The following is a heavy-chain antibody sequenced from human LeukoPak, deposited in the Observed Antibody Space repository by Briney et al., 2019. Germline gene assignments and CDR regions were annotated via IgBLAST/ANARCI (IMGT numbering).Heavy chain of an antibody. Sequence: PSETLSLTCAVSGGSISSSNWWSWVRPPPGKGLEWIGEIYHSGSTNYNPSLKSRVTISVDKSKNQFSLKLSSVTAADTAVYYCARDGIQLDYYYGMDVWGKGTTVTVSS. V-gene: IGHV4-4*02. D-gene: IGHD5-18*01. CDR2: IYHSGST. J-gene: IGHJ6*04. CDR3: ARDGIQLDYYYGMDV. CDR1: GGSISSSNW.